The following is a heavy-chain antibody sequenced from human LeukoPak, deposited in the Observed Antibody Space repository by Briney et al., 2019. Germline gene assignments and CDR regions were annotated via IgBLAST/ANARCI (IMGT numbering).Heavy chain of an antibody. CDR3: VRGGYCSGGSCYSEYFQH. CDR2: IDPSDSYT. Sequence: GESLRIPSKGSGYSFTSYWISWVRQMPGKGREWMGRIDPSDSYTNYSPSFQGHVTISADKSISTAYLQWSSLKASDTAMYYCVRGGYCSGGSCYSEYFQHWGQGTLVTVSS. J-gene: IGHJ1*01. CDR1: GYSFTSYW. V-gene: IGHV5-10-1*01. D-gene: IGHD2-15*01.